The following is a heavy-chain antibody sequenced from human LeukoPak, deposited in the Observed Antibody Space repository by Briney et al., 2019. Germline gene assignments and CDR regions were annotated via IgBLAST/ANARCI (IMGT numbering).Heavy chain of an antibody. CDR3: ARGLWIQTANTLFDY. Sequence: GGSLRLSCVASGFTVITNYMRCVRQAPGKGLEWVSTMYSGGDTYYVDSVKGRFTISRDTSKNTLYLQMNTQSEHFARVDFCARGLWIQTANTLFDYWGQGTLVTVSS. CDR2: MYSGGDT. V-gene: IGHV3-53*01. D-gene: IGHD5-18*01. J-gene: IGHJ4*02. CDR1: GFTVITNY.